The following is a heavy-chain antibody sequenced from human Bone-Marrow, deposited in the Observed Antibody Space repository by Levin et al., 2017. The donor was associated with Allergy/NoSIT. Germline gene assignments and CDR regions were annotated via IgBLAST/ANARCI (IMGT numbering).Heavy chain of an antibody. V-gene: IGHV3-74*01. CDR3: ARVRGGTTFDY. CDR2: INSDGSTT. J-gene: IGHJ4*02. Sequence: SGGSLRLSCGASGFTFSSFWMHWVRQAPGKGLVWVSRINSDGSTTAHADSVKGRFTISRDNAKNTLYLQMNSLRAEDTAVYYCARVRGGTTFDYWGQGTLVTVSS. CDR1: GFTFSSFW. D-gene: IGHD3-16*01.